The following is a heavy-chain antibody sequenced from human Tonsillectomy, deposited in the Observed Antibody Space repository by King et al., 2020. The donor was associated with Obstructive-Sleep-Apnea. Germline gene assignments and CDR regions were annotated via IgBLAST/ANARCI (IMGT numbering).Heavy chain of an antibody. Sequence: VQLVESGGGLVQPGRSLRLSCAASGFTFDDYAMHWVRQAPGKGLEWVSGISWNSGTIGYADSVKGRLIISRDNAKNSLYLQMNSLRAEDTALYYCAKDRQLWGPGAFDIWGQGTLVTVSS. CDR2: ISWNSGTI. CDR3: AKDRQLWGPGAFDI. D-gene: IGHD5-18*01. J-gene: IGHJ3*02. V-gene: IGHV3-9*01. CDR1: GFTFDDYA.